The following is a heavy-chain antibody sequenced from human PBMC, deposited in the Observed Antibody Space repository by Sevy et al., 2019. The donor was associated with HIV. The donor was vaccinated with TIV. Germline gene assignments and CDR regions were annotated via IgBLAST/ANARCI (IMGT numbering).Heavy chain of an antibody. Sequence: GSLRLSCAASGFTFSKYSMSWVRQPPGKGLEWVSTLSFGCGEINYADSVKGRFTISRDNSKSSVYLQMNNLRPEDTAVYYCAREGCTKPHDYWGEGTLVTVSS. V-gene: IGHV3-23*01. CDR2: LSFGCGEI. D-gene: IGHD2-8*01. J-gene: IGHJ4*02. CDR3: AREGCTKPHDY. CDR1: GFTFSKYS.